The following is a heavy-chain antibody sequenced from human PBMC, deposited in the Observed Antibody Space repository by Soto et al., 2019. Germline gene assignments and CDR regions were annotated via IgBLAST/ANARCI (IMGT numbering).Heavy chain of an antibody. CDR1: GDSITIDKW. CDR3: ASPGIAAAGTSGRYYYYSGMDV. V-gene: IGHV4-4*02. Sequence: SETLSLTCAVSGDSITIDKWWSWVRQSPGKGLEWIGEIHPSGSTYYNPSLKSRVTISVDTSKNQFSLKLSSVTAADTAVYYCASPGIAAAGTSGRYYYYSGMDVWGQGTTVTVSS. D-gene: IGHD6-13*01. CDR2: IHPSGST. J-gene: IGHJ6*02.